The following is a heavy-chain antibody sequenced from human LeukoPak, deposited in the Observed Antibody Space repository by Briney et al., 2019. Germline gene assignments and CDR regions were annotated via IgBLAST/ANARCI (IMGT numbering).Heavy chain of an antibody. CDR1: GFTFSSHW. Sequence: GGSLRLSCAASGFTFSSHWMSWVRQAPGKGLEWVANIKQDGSEKYYVDSVKGRFTISRDNAKNSLYLQMNSLRAEDTAVYYCARAASIYYYYYMDVWGKGTTVTVSS. D-gene: IGHD6-6*01. V-gene: IGHV3-7*01. J-gene: IGHJ6*03. CDR3: ARAASIYYYYYMDV. CDR2: IKQDGSEK.